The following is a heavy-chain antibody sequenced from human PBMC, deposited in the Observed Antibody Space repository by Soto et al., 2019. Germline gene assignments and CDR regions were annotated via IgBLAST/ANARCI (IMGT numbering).Heavy chain of an antibody. CDR3: TTGSVEGF. D-gene: IGHD2-15*01. Sequence: EVQLVDSGGGLVKPGGSLRLSCEASGFSVSKAWMNWVRQAPGKGLEWVGRIKTRDGGETTNYAAPVKGRFTISRDDSKNTLYLQMNSLKTEDTAVYYCTTGSVEGFWGQGTTVTVSS. V-gene: IGHV3-15*07. CDR1: GFSVSKAW. CDR2: IKTRDGGETT. J-gene: IGHJ6*02.